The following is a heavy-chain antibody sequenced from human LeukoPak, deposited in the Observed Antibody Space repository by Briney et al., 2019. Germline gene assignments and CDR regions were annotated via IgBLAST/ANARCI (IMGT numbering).Heavy chain of an antibody. Sequence: GGSLGLSCAASGFTVSSNYMSWVRRAPGKGLEWVSLIYSGGVTYYADSVKGRFTISRDNSKNTLYLQMNSLRAEDTAVYNCARAGGGDKQQLVWYFDLWGRGTLVTVSS. CDR3: ARAGGGDKQQLVWYFDL. V-gene: IGHV3-53*01. D-gene: IGHD6-13*01. CDR2: IYSGGVT. CDR1: GFTVSSNY. J-gene: IGHJ2*01.